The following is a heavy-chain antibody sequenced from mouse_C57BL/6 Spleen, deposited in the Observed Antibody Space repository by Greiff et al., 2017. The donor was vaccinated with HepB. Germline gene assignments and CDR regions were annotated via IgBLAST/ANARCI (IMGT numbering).Heavy chain of an antibody. CDR3: AREGYYCSSSAWFAY. J-gene: IGHJ3*01. D-gene: IGHD1-1*01. V-gene: IGHV1-9*01. Sequence: VQLQQSGAELMKPGASVKLSCKATGYTFTGYWIEWVKQRPGHGLEWIGEILPGSGSTNYNEKFKGKATFTADKSSKTAYMQLSSLTTEDSAIYYCAREGYYCSSSAWFAYWGQGTLVTVSA. CDR2: ILPGSGST. CDR1: GYTFTGYW.